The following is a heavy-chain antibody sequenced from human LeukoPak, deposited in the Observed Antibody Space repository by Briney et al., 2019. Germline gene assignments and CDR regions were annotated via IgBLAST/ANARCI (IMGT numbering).Heavy chain of an antibody. CDR2: IYPGDSDT. CDR1: GYSFTSYW. Sequence: GESLKISCKGSGYSFTSYWIGWVRQMPGKGLEWMGIIYPGDSDTRYSPSFQGQVTISADKSISTAYLQWSSLKASDTAMHYCASAYSYGNDAFDIWGQGTMVTVSP. D-gene: IGHD5-18*01. V-gene: IGHV5-51*01. J-gene: IGHJ3*02. CDR3: ASAYSYGNDAFDI.